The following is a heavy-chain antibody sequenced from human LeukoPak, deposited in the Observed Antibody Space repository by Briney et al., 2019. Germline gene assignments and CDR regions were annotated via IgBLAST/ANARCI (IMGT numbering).Heavy chain of an antibody. Sequence: ASVRLSCKASGYTFTSYYMHWVRQAPGQGLEWMGRINPNSGGTNYAQKFQGRVTTTRDTSISTAYMELSRLRSYDTAVYYCARERVVRGSFDYWGQGTLVTVSS. CDR1: GYTFTSYY. D-gene: IGHD3-10*01. CDR2: INPNSGGT. CDR3: ARERVVRGSFDY. J-gene: IGHJ4*02. V-gene: IGHV1-2*06.